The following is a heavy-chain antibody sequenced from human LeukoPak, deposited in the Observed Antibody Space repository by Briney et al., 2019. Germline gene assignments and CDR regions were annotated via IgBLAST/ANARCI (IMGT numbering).Heavy chain of an antibody. V-gene: IGHV3-74*01. J-gene: IGHJ4*02. CDR1: GFTLSNYP. CDR2: INSDGSST. Sequence: PGGSLRLSCAASGFTLSNYPMNWVRQAPGKGLVWVSRINSDGSSTSYADSVKGRFTISRDNAKNTLYLQMNSLRAEDTAVYYCARAPFGIGDYADYWGQGTLVTVSS. D-gene: IGHD4-17*01. CDR3: ARAPFGIGDYADY.